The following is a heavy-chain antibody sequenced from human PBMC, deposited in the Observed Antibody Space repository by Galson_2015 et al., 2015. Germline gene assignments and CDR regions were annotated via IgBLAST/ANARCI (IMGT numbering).Heavy chain of an antibody. CDR3: ASSRWDIVGEMRPARREYYYYGMDV. V-gene: IGHV4-31*03. D-gene: IGHD2-15*01. CDR1: GGSISSSSYY. J-gene: IGHJ6*02. CDR2: IYYSGST. Sequence: TLSLTCTVSGGSISSSSYYWSWIRQHPGKGLEWIGYIYYSGSTYYNPSLKSRVTISVDTSKNQFSLKLSSVTAADTAVYYCASSRWDIVGEMRPARREYYYYGMDVWGQGTTVTVSS.